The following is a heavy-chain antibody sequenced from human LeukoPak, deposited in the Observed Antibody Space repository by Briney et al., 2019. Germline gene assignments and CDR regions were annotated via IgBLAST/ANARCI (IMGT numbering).Heavy chain of an antibody. CDR2: ISAYNGNT. D-gene: IGHD2-15*01. J-gene: IGHJ3*02. CDR3: ARDGVVVVAATHDAFDI. CDR1: GYTFTSYG. V-gene: IGHV1-18*01. Sequence: ASMKVSCKASGYTFTSYGISWVRQAPGQGLEWMGWISAYNGNTNYAQKLQGRVTMTTDTSTSTAYMELRSLRSDDTAVYYCARDGVVVVAATHDAFDIWGQGTMVTVSS.